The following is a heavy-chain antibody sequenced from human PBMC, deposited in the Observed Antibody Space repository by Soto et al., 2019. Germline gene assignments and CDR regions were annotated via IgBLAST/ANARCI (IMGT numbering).Heavy chain of an antibody. CDR3: ARRMVRGVITPFDY. D-gene: IGHD3-10*01. V-gene: IGHV4-39*01. Sequence: QLQLQESGPGLVKPSETLSLTCTVSGGSISSSSYYWGWIRQPPGKGLEWIGRIYYSGCTYYNPSLKSRVTTSVDASKNQFSLRLGSVTAADTAVYYCARRMVRGVITPFDYWGQGTLVTVSS. J-gene: IGHJ4*02. CDR1: GGSISSSSYY. CDR2: IYYSGCT.